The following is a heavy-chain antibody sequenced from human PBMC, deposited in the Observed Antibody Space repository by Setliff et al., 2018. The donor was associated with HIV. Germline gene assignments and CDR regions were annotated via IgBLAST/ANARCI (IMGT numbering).Heavy chain of an antibody. Sequence: PGGSLRLSCVASGLTFKTAWMGWVRQAPGKGLEWVGRIKSKVSGETADYAAPVTGRFTISRDDSRNMVFLQMNSLKSDDTAVYYCTTENHSYCGRGTLVTAPQ. J-gene: IGHJ4*02. CDR2: IKSKVSGETA. D-gene: IGHD4-4*01. V-gene: IGHV3-15*01. CDR1: GLTFKTAW. CDR3: TTENHSY.